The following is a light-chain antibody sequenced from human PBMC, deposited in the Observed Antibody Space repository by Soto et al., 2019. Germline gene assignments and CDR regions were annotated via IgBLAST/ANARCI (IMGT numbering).Light chain of an antibody. CDR2: STN. Sequence: QAVVTQEPSLTVSPGGTVTLTCGSSTGAVTNGHYPWWFQQKPGQAPRTLIYSTNNKHSWTPARFSGSLLGGKAALTLSGAQPEDEADYYCSLTGSGVVLFGGGTKVTVL. CDR3: SLTGSGVVL. J-gene: IGLJ2*01. CDR1: TGAVTNGHY. V-gene: IGLV7-46*01.